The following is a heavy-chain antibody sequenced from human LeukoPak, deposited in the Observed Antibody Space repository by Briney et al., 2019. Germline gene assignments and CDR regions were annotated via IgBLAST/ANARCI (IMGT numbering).Heavy chain of an antibody. CDR2: INHSGST. CDR3: ARLRLRYFDWLYRYYFDY. J-gene: IGHJ4*02. Sequence: SETLSLTCAVYGGSFSGYYWSWIRQPPGKGLERIGEINHSGSTNYNPSLKSRVTISVDTSKNQFSLKLSSVTAADTAVYYCARLRLRYFDWLYRYYFDYWGQGTLVTVSS. CDR1: GGSFSGYY. V-gene: IGHV4-34*01. D-gene: IGHD3-9*01.